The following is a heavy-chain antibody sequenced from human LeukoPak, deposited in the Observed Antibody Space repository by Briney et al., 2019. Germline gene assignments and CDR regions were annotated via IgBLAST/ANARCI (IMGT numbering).Heavy chain of an antibody. D-gene: IGHD1-26*01. Sequence: ASVKVSCKASGYTLTSYGIGWVRQAPGQGLEWMGWISAYNGNTNYAQKLQGRVTMTTDTSTSTAYMELRSLRSDDTAVYYCARDALVGATGNWFDPWGQGTLVTVSS. J-gene: IGHJ5*02. CDR1: GYTLTSYG. CDR2: ISAYNGNT. V-gene: IGHV1-18*01. CDR3: ARDALVGATGNWFDP.